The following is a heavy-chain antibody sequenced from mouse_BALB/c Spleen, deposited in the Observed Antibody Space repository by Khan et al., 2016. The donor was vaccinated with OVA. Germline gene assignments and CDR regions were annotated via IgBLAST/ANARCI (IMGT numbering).Heavy chain of an antibody. Sequence: EVQLQQSGPELVKPGASVKVSCKASGYSFTDYNIFWVKQSLGKSHEWIGYIDTYNGGTNYNQKFKDKATLTVDNSSNTVFMHFHSLTSEDSAVYYCAIILRYASGFDYWGQGTTLTVSS. CDR1: GYSFTDYN. J-gene: IGHJ2*01. CDR2: IDTYNGGT. CDR3: AIILRYASGFDY. V-gene: IGHV1S135*01. D-gene: IGHD1-1*01.